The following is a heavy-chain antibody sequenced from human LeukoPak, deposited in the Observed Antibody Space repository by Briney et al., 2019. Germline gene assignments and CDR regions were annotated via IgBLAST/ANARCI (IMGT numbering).Heavy chain of an antibody. Sequence: SETLSLTCTVSGGSISSYYWSWIRQPPGKGLEWIGYIYYSGSTNYNPSLKSRVTISVDTSKNQFSLKLSSVTAADTAVYYCARARRDYYGSGSYYEYYFDYWGQGTLVTVSS. D-gene: IGHD3-10*01. CDR1: GGSISSYY. CDR3: ARARRDYYGSGSYYEYYFDY. J-gene: IGHJ4*02. V-gene: IGHV4-59*01. CDR2: IYYSGST.